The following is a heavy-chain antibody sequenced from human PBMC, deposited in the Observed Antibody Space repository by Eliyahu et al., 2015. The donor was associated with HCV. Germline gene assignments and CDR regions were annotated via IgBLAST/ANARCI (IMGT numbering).Heavy chain of an antibody. V-gene: IGHV3-30*18. CDR2: ISYDASKK. Sequence: QVQLVESGGGVVQPGRSLRLSCAASGFPFISYGMHWVRQAPGKGLEWVAIISYDASKKYYADSVKGRFTISRDNYRNTVYLQMNSLRAEDTAVYYCAKDPQNGVRGGYLQHWGQGTLVTVPS. D-gene: IGHD2-15*01. CDR1: GFPFISYG. J-gene: IGHJ1*01. CDR3: AKDPQNGVRGGYLQH.